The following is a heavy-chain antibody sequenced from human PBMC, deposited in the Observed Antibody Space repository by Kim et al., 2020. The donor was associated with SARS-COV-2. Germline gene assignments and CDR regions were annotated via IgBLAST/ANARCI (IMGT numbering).Heavy chain of an antibody. D-gene: IGHD3-3*01. CDR2: IIPIFGTA. V-gene: IGHV1-69*13. CDR3: ARGGFRFLEWLPIYYYYMDV. Sequence: SVKVSCKASGGTFSSYAISWVRQAPGQGLEWMGGIIPIFGTANYAQKFQGRVTITADESTSTAYMELSSLRSEDTAVYYCARGGFRFLEWLPIYYYYMDVWGKGTTVTVSS. J-gene: IGHJ6*03. CDR1: GGTFSSYA.